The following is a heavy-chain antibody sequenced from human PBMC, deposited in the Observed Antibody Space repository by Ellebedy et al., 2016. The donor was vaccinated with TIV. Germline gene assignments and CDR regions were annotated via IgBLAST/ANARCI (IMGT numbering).Heavy chain of an antibody. CDR3: ARAPRGVYCSGGSCYLSLDY. CDR1: GDSVSSNSAA. V-gene: IGHV6-1*01. D-gene: IGHD2-15*01. Sequence: SETLSLXXAISGDSVSSNSAAWNWIRQSPSRGLEWLGRTYYRSKWYNDYAVSVKSRITINPDTSKNQFSLQLNSVTPEDTAVYYCARAPRGVYCSGGSCYLSLDYWGQGTLVTVSS. J-gene: IGHJ4*02. CDR2: TYYRSKWYN.